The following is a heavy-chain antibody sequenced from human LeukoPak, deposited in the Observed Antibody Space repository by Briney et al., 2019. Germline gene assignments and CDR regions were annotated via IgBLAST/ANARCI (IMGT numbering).Heavy chain of an antibody. CDR1: GGSINSSSYY. CDR3: ARDAGHQLSRRNYYAMDV. CDR2: MYYRGST. V-gene: IGHV4-39*07. D-gene: IGHD1-1*01. J-gene: IGHJ6*02. Sequence: SETLSLTCTVSGGSINSSSYYWGWVRQPPGKGLEWIGSMYYRGSTYYNPSLNSRLTISGDTSKNQFSLKLSSVTAADTAAYYCARDAGHQLSRRNYYAMDVWGQGTTVTVSS.